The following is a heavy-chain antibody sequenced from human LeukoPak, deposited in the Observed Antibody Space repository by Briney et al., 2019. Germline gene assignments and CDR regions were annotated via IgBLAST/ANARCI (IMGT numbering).Heavy chain of an antibody. Sequence: GGSLTLSCIASGFTFSDSWMSWVRQAPGKGLESVANVKQDGSETYYVDSVKGRFTISRDNAKNSLYLQMNSLRAEDMALYYCAKGSSAWNEVFHFDYWGQGTLVTVSS. D-gene: IGHD6-19*01. J-gene: IGHJ4*02. CDR3: AKGSSAWNEVFHFDY. V-gene: IGHV3-7*03. CDR1: GFTFSDSW. CDR2: VKQDGSET.